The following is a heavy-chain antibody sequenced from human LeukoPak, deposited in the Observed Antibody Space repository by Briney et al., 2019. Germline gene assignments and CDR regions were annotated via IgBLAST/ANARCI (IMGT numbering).Heavy chain of an antibody. CDR3: ARDPRPYSGSYSDY. J-gene: IGHJ4*02. CDR2: INPSGGST. V-gene: IGHV1-46*01. D-gene: IGHD1-26*01. CDR1: GYTFTTYY. Sequence: ASVKVSCKASGYTFTTYYIHWVRQAPGQGLEWMGVINPSGGSTSYAQKFQGRVTLTRDTSTSTVYMEVSSLRSEDTAVYYCARDPRPYSGSYSDYWGQGTLVTVSS.